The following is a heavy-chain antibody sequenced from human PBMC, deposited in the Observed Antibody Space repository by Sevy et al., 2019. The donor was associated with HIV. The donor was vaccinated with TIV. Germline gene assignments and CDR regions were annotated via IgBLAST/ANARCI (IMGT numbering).Heavy chain of an antibody. J-gene: IGHJ4*02. Sequence: GGSLRLSCAASGFSFSNYWMHWVRQAPGKGLEWVANIKQDESERYYVASVKGRFTISRDNAKNSVYLEMNSLRPDDTAIYYCAKGNSGSFDYSGQGTLVTVSS. CDR3: AKGNSGSFDY. D-gene: IGHD3-10*01. V-gene: IGHV3-7*01. CDR1: GFSFSNYW. CDR2: IKQDESER.